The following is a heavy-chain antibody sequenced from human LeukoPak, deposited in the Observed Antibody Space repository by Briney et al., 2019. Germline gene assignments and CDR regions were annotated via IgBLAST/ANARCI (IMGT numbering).Heavy chain of an antibody. V-gene: IGHV3-30*03. CDR1: GFTFSSYG. D-gene: IGHD4-17*01. J-gene: IGHJ5*02. CDR3: ASDYGDYPTGP. Sequence: PGRSLRLSCAASGFTFSSYGMHWVRQAPGKGLEWVAVISYDGSNKYYADSVKGRSTISRDNSKDTLYLQMNSLRAEDTAVYYCASDYGDYPTGPWGQGTLVTVSS. CDR2: ISYDGSNK.